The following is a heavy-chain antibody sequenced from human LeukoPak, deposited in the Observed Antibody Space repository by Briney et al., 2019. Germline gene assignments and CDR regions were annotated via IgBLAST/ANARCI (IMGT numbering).Heavy chain of an antibody. J-gene: IGHJ4*02. Sequence: PGGSLRLSCAASGFTFSSYSMNWVRQAPGKGLEWVSYISSSSSTIYYADSVKGRFTISGDNAKNSLYLQMNSLRAEDTAVYYCARVPGLVNLDTAMAPDYWGQGTLVTVSS. D-gene: IGHD5-18*01. CDR2: ISSSSSTI. CDR3: ARVPGLVNLDTAMAPDY. CDR1: GFTFSSYS. V-gene: IGHV3-48*01.